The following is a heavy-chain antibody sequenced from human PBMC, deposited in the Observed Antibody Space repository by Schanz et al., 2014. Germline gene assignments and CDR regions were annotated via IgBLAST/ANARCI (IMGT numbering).Heavy chain of an antibody. J-gene: IGHJ4*02. CDR1: RGSIGSTNW. Sequence: QVQLQESGPGLVKPSGTLSLTCTISRGSIGSTNWWSWLRQSPRKGLEWISDIYETGRTNYNPSLRSQAPVPGKKPTTHSPLSLTAVTAADTAVYYCARLEYTSGWQGFDYWGQGILVTVSP. D-gene: IGHD1-1*01. V-gene: IGHV4-4*02. CDR3: ARLEYTSGWQGFDY. CDR2: IYETGRT.